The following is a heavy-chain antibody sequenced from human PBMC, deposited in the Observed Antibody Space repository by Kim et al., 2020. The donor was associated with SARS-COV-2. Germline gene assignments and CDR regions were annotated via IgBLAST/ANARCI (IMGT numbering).Heavy chain of an antibody. J-gene: IGHJ6*02. Sequence: GGSLRLSCAASGFTFSDYYMSWIRQAPGKGLEWVSYISSSCSTIYYADSVKGRFTISRDNAKNSLYLQRNSLRAEDTAVYYCAREGDRGYYYYYGMDVWGQGTTVTVSS. CDR2: ISSSCSTI. V-gene: IGHV3-11*01. D-gene: IGHD1-26*01. CDR3: AREGDRGYYYYYGMDV. CDR1: GFTFSDYY.